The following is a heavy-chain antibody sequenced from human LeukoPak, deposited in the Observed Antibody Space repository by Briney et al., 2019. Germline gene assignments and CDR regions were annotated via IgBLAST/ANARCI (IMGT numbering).Heavy chain of an antibody. J-gene: IGHJ4*02. CDR3: ARRLSGYAPFDY. CDR1: GGSVSSRSYF. V-gene: IGHV4-39*01. Sequence: SETLSLTCIVSGGSVSSRSYFWSWIRQSPGKGLEWIGTIYNTGSTYYNPSLKSRVTISVDTSKNQFSLKVSSVTAADTAVYYCARRLSGYAPFDYWGQGTLVTVSS. D-gene: IGHD6-25*01. CDR2: IYNTGST.